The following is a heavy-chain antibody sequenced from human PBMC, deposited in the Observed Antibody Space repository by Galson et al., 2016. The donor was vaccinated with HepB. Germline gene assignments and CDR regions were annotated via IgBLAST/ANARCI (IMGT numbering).Heavy chain of an antibody. CDR3: AKEGDYPYDYYSMDV. CDR2: ISGRGGST. CDR1: GFTFSSYA. Sequence: SLRLSCAASGFTFSSYAVSWVRQAPGKGLEWVSAISGRGGSTYYADSVKGRFTISRDNSKNTGYLQMNSLRAGDTAVYYCAKEGDYPYDYYSMDVWGQGTTVTVSS. V-gene: IGHV3-23*01. D-gene: IGHD4-17*01. J-gene: IGHJ6*02.